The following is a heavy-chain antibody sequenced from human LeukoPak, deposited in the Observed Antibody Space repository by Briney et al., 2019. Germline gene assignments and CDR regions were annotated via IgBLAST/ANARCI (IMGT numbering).Heavy chain of an antibody. CDR1: GYTFTSYG. J-gene: IGHJ4*02. Sequence: GGSLRLSCAASGYTFTSYGISWVRQAPGQGLEWMGWISAYNGNTNYAQKLQGRVTMTTDTSTSTAYMELRSLRSDDTAVYYCARDLFGRGSGSYYGYWGQGTLVTVSS. CDR3: ARDLFGRGSGSYYGY. D-gene: IGHD3-10*01. CDR2: ISAYNGNT. V-gene: IGHV1-18*01.